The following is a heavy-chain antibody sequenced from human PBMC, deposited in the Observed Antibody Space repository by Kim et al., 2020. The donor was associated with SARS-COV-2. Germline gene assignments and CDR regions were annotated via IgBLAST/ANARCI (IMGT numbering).Heavy chain of an antibody. CDR1: GFTFSNGW. Sequence: GGSLRLSCAATGFTFSNGWMSWVRQAPGRGLEWVGRIKSNTAGGTTDLAAPVKGRFTISRDDSKNTLYLLMNSLKTEDTAVYYCTTADRSILDYWGQGTL. J-gene: IGHJ4*02. CDR2: IKSNTAGGTT. V-gene: IGHV3-15*01. CDR3: TTADRSILDY. D-gene: IGHD2-15*01.